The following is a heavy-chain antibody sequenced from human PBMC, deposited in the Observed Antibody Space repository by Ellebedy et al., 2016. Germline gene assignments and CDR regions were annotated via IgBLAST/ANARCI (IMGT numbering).Heavy chain of an antibody. CDR3: TRDSCSSPSCFDY. D-gene: IGHD2-2*01. CDR1: GFTFSSYG. V-gene: IGHV3-30*03. Sequence: GGSLRLXXAASGFTFSSYGMHWVRQAPGKGLEWVTAIQYDGSIQYYADSVRGRFTISRDDSKNTLYLQMNSLRAEDTAVYYCTRDSCSSPSCFDYWGQGTLVTVSS. CDR2: IQYDGSIQ. J-gene: IGHJ4*02.